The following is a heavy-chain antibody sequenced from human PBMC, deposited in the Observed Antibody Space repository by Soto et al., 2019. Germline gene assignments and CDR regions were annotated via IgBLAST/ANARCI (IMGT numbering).Heavy chain of an antibody. CDR1: GFTFDDYA. Sequence: LRLSCAASGFTFDDYAMHWVRQAPGKGLEWVSGISWNSGSIGYADSVKGRFTISRDNAKNSLYLQMNSLRAEDTALYYCAKDMADYYDSSGYHYSAFDIWGQGTMVTVSS. J-gene: IGHJ3*02. D-gene: IGHD3-22*01. V-gene: IGHV3-9*01. CDR2: ISWNSGSI. CDR3: AKDMADYYDSSGYHYSAFDI.